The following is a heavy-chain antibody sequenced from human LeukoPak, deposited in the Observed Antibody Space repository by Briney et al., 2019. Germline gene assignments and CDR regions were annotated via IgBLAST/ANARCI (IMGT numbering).Heavy chain of an antibody. Sequence: PGGSLRLSCAASGFTLTNYWMAWVRQAPGRGREWVANIKQEGSEKYYVDSVKGRFTISRDNAKNSLYLQMNSLRVEDTGVYYCARDLVVVSAGDWFDPRGQGTLVTVSA. CDR2: IKQEGSEK. D-gene: IGHD2-2*01. CDR3: ARDLVVVSAGDWFDP. CDR1: GFTLTNYW. V-gene: IGHV3-7*01. J-gene: IGHJ5*02.